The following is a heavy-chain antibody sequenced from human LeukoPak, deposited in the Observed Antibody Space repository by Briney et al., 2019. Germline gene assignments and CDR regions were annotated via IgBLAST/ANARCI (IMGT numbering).Heavy chain of an antibody. D-gene: IGHD1-26*01. Sequence: GGSLRLSCAASGFTFSTYAVNWVRQAPGKGLEWVAVISYDGSNKYYADSVKGRFTISRDNSKNTLYLQMNSLRAEDTAVYYCAKGSGSYDAYFDYWGQGTLVTVSS. J-gene: IGHJ4*02. CDR3: AKGSGSYDAYFDY. V-gene: IGHV3-30*18. CDR2: ISYDGSNK. CDR1: GFTFSTYA.